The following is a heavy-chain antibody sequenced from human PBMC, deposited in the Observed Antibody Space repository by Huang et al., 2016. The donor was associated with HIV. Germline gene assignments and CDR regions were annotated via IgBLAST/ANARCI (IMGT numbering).Heavy chain of an antibody. CDR3: ARHREGPVAYYSGWGSHLNYMDV. Sequence: QLLLQESGPGLVKPSEALALTCAVSGGSIRSSDYHWGWIRQPPGKGLVWIGSIYYTVCTHDIPSLKIRVTIAVDPSKNLFFLNLSSMTAADTAVYYCARHREGPVAYYSGWGSHLNYMDVWGRGRTVVVSS. D-gene: IGHD3-10*01. J-gene: IGHJ6*03. V-gene: IGHV4-39*01. CDR1: GGSIRSSDYH. CDR2: IYYTVCT.